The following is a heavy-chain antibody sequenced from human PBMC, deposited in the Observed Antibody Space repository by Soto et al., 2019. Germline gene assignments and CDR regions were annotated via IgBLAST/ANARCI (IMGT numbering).Heavy chain of an antibody. Sequence: HGESLKISCKGSGYSFTSYWIGWVRQMPGKGLEWMGIIYPGDSDTRYSPSFQGQVTISADKSISTAYLQWSSLKASDTAMYYCAARRGGYDLDSSGWYFWGQGTLVTVS. CDR1: GYSFTSYW. V-gene: IGHV5-51*01. D-gene: IGHD6-19*01. J-gene: IGHJ4*02. CDR3: AARRGGYDLDSSGWYF. CDR2: IYPGDSDT.